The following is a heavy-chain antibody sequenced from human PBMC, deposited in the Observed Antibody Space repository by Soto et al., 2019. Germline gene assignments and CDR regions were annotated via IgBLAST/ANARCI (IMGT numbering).Heavy chain of an antibody. CDR2: INPNSGGT. V-gene: IGHV1-2*04. D-gene: IGHD3-10*01. CDR1: GYTFTGYY. J-gene: IGHJ2*01. CDR3: ARESLPPRAACMACRGQFDL. Sequence: AASVKVSCKASGYTFTGYYMHWVRQAPGQGLEWMGWINPNSGGTNYAQKFQGWVTMTTDTSTSTAYMELRSLRSDDTAVYYCARESLPPRAACMACRGQFDLWGRGTLVTVSS.